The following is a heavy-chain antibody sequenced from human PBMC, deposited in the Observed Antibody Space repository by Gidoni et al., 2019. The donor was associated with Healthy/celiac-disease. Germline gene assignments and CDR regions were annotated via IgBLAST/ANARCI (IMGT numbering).Heavy chain of an antibody. D-gene: IGHD2-2*01. CDR2: ISYDGSNK. J-gene: IGHJ5*02. CDR1: GFTFSSYA. CDR3: AREWGTVDIVVVPAATGWFDP. Sequence: QVQLVESGGGVVQPGRSLRLSCAASGFTFSSYAMHWVRQAPGKGLEWVAVISYDGSNKYYADSVKGRFTISRDNSKNTLYLQMNSLRAEDTAVYYCAREWGTVDIVVVPAATGWFDPWGQGTLVTVSS. V-gene: IGHV3-30-3*01.